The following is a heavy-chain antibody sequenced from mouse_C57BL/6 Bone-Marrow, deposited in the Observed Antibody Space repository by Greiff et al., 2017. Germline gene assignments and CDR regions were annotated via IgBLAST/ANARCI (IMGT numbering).Heavy chain of an antibody. J-gene: IGHJ4*01. Sequence: QVQLQQSGPELVKPGASVKISCKASGYAFSSSWMNWVKQRPGKVLEWIGRIYPGDGDTNYNGKFKGKATLTADKSSSTAYMQLSSLTSEDSAVYFCAGYGSNAMDYWGQGTSVTVSS. CDR1: GYAFSSSW. CDR2: IYPGDGDT. CDR3: AGYGSNAMDY. D-gene: IGHD1-1*01. V-gene: IGHV1-82*01.